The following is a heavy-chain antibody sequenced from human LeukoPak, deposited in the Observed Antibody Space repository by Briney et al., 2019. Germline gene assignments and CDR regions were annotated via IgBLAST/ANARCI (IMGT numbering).Heavy chain of an antibody. CDR2: IYNSGST. CDR1: VGSNSSGGYS. D-gene: IGHD2-21*02. CDR3: ARGWGPAYCGGDCHRHFDY. Sequence: SETLSLTCAVSVGSNSSGGYSYNWIRQPPGKGLEWIGHIYNSGSTSYNPSLKSRVTMSVDTSKNQFSLKLSFVTAADTAVYYCARGWGPAYCGGDCHRHFDYWGQGALVTVSS. J-gene: IGHJ4*02. V-gene: IGHV4-30-4*07.